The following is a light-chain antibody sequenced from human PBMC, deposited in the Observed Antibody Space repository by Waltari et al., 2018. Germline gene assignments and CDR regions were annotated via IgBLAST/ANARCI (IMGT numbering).Light chain of an antibody. CDR1: NSDIDASDY. CDR3: SSYATSNTVV. CDR2: DVS. V-gene: IGLV2-14*03. J-gene: IGLJ2*01. Sequence: QSALTQPASVSGSPGQSITISCTGTNSDIDASDYVSWYQQHPGKAPKLILYDVSGRPSGISNRFSGSKSDNTASLTISGLQDEDEADYYCSSYATSNTVVFGGGTKVTVL.